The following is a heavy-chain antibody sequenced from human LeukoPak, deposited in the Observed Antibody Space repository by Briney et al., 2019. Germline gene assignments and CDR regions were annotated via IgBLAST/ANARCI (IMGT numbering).Heavy chain of an antibody. CDR2: ISSSSSYI. CDR3: ARDLQQFNVVVPAATGWFDP. Sequence: PGGSLRLSCAASGFTFSSYSMNWVRQAPGKGLEWVSSISSSSSYIYYADSVKGRFTISRDNAKNSLYLQMNSLRAEDTAVYYCARDLQQFNVVVPAATGWFDPWGQGTLVTVSS. CDR1: GFTFSSYS. J-gene: IGHJ5*02. V-gene: IGHV3-21*01. D-gene: IGHD2-2*01.